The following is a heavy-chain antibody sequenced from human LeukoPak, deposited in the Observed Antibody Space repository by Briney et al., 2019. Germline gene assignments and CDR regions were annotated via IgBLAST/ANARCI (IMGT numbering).Heavy chain of an antibody. CDR1: GFTFNSCS. Sequence: GGSLKLPCAASGFTFNSCSMNWVRQAPGKGLELVYYISSSSSTIYYADSVKGRFTISRDNAKNSLYLQMNSLRDEDTAVYYWARDSLIVVGVFDYWGQGTLVTVSS. V-gene: IGHV3-48*02. CDR3: ARDSLIVVGVFDY. D-gene: IGHD3-22*01. CDR2: ISSSSSTI. J-gene: IGHJ4*02.